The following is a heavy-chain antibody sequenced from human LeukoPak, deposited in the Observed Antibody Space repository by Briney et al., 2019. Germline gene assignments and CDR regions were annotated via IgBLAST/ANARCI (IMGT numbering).Heavy chain of an antibody. CDR2: INHSGST. J-gene: IGHJ5*02. CDR1: GGSFSGYY. CDR3: ARHLGWFGELLTTGFDP. D-gene: IGHD3-10*01. V-gene: IGHV4-34*01. Sequence: SETLSLTCAVYGGSFSGYYWSWIRQPPGKGLEWIGEINHSGSTNYNPSLKSRVTISVDTSKNQFSLKLSSVTAADTAVYYCARHLGWFGELLTTGFDPWGQGTLVTVSS.